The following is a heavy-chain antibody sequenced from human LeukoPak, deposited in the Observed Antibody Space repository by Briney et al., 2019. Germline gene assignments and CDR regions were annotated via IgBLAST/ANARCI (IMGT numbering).Heavy chain of an antibody. V-gene: IGHV1-69*01. CDR3: ARSAEIVVVPAARNYYYMDV. CDR2: IIPIFGTA. J-gene: IGHJ6*03. CDR1: GGTFSSYA. Sequence: ASVKVSCKASGGTFSSYAISWVRQAPGQGLEWMGGIIPIFGTANYAQKFQGRVTITADESTSTAYMELSSLRSEDTAVYYCARSAEIVVVPAARNYYYMDVWGKGTTVTDSS. D-gene: IGHD2-2*01.